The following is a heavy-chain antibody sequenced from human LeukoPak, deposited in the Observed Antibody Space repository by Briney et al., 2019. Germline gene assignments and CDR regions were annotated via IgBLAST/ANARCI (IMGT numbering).Heavy chain of an antibody. V-gene: IGHV4-39*01. CDR1: GGSISSSFYY. CDR2: TYYSGTT. J-gene: IGHJ4*02. CDR3: ARHGYYYYTSGYFGY. D-gene: IGHD3-22*01. Sequence: SETLSLTCAVSGGSISSSFYYWGWLRQPPGKGLEWIGSTYYSGTTYYKPSLKSRVSVSVDTSKNQLSLNLTSVTAADTALYYCARHGYYYYTSGYFGYWGQGILVTVSS.